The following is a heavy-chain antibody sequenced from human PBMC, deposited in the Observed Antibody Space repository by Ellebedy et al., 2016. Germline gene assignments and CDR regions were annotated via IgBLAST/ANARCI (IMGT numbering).Heavy chain of an antibody. V-gene: IGHV1-46*01. CDR2: INPTSGTT. J-gene: IGHJ4*02. D-gene: IGHD3-22*01. CDR1: GYTFTTYY. CDR3: ARGSSFDNSGKFDY. Sequence: ASVKVSCKASGYTFTTYYVHWVRQAPGQGLEWMGIINPTSGTTNYAQKFQGRVSMTRDKSTSTVYMELSSLRSEDTAMYYCARGSSFDNSGKFDYWGQGTLVTVSS.